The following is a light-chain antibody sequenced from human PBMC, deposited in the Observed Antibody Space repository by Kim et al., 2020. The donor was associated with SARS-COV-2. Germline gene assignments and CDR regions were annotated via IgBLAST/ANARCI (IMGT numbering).Light chain of an antibody. J-gene: IGKJ1*01. CDR3: QQYYDGKV. CDR1: QSVSSN. V-gene: IGKV3-15*01. Sequence: EALMTQSPATLSVSPGDRATLSCRASQSVSSNLAWYQQKPGQAPRLLIYDASTRVTDIPSRFSGSGSGTEFTLTISSLQSEDFAVYYCQQYYDGKVFGQGTKVDIK. CDR2: DAS.